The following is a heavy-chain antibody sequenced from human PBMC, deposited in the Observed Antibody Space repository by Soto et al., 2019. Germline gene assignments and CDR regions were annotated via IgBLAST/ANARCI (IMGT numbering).Heavy chain of an antibody. CDR1: GASVSTGAYY. J-gene: IGHJ5*02. D-gene: IGHD5-18*01. CDR3: VRALRHTAMLYPWSDP. Sequence: SETLSLTCTVSGASVSTGAYYWGWVRQRPGKGLEWVGYIYESGYTYYNTSLKSRLTISLDRSNNQFSLGLTSVTAADTAVYYCVRALRHTAMLYPWSDPSGQGPLVTVSS. CDR2: IYESGYT. V-gene: IGHV4-31*03.